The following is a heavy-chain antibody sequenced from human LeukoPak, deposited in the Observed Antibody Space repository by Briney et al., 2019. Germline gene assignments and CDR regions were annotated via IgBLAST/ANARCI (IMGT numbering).Heavy chain of an antibody. J-gene: IGHJ5*02. D-gene: IGHD3-10*01. V-gene: IGHV3-23*01. CDR2: ISGSGGST. Sequence: GGSLRLSCAASGFTFSSYAMSWVRQAPGKGLEWVSAISGSGGSTYYADSVKGRFTISRDNSKNTLYLQMNSLRAEDTAVYYCARGITMVRGVLVLNWFDPWGQGTLVTVSS. CDR3: ARGITMVRGVLVLNWFDP. CDR1: GFTFSSYA.